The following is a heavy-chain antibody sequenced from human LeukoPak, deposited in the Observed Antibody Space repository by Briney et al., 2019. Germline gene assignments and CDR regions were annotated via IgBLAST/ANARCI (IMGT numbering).Heavy chain of an antibody. D-gene: IGHD3-10*01. CDR1: GGSISSGGYY. CDR2: IYYSGSI. V-gene: IGHV4-31*03. J-gene: IGHJ4*02. CDR3: ARAGTAEYYFDY. Sequence: PSQTLSLTCTVSGGSISSGGYYWSWIRQHPGKGLEWIGYIYYSGSIYYNPSLKSRVTISVDTSKNQFSLKLSSVTAADTAVYYCARAGTAEYYFDYWGQGTLVTVSS.